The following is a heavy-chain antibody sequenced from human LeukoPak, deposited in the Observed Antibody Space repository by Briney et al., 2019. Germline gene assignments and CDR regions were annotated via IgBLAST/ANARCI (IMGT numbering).Heavy chain of an antibody. CDR1: GYTFTSYA. CDR3: AREIVVVPLSYSWFDP. J-gene: IGHJ5*02. V-gene: IGHV1-3*01. CDR2: INAGNGNT. D-gene: IGHD2-2*01. Sequence: GASVKVSCKASGYTFTSYAMHWVRQAPGQRLEWMGWINAGNGNTKYSQKFQGRVTTTRDTSTSTAYMELSSLRSEDTAVYYCAREIVVVPLSYSWFDPWGQGTLVTVSS.